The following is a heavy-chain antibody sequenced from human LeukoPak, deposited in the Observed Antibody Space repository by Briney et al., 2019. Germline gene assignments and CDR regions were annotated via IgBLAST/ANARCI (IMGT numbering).Heavy chain of an antibody. Sequence: GGSLRLSCAASGFPFSSYGMHWVRQAPGKGLEWVSYISGSSGIIDYADSVRGRFTISRDNAKNSLYLQMNSLRAEDTAVYYCAREQEDGYGPPGMDVWGQGTTVTVSS. V-gene: IGHV3-48*01. CDR2: ISGSSGII. D-gene: IGHD5-24*01. J-gene: IGHJ6*02. CDR3: AREQEDGYGPPGMDV. CDR1: GFPFSSYG.